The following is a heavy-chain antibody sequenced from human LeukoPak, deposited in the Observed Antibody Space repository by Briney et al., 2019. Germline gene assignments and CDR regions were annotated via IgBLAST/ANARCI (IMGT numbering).Heavy chain of an antibody. CDR2: IWYDGSNK. V-gene: IGHV3-33*01. J-gene: IGHJ6*02. D-gene: IGHD2-15*01. CDR1: GFTFSSYA. CDR3: ARDERYCSVGSCYPSDGMDV. Sequence: PGRSLRLSCAACGFTFSSYAMHWARQAPGKGLEWVAVIWYDGSNKYYADSVKGRFTISRDNSKNTLYLQMNSLRAEDSAVYYCARDERYCSVGSCYPSDGMDVWGQGTRSPSP.